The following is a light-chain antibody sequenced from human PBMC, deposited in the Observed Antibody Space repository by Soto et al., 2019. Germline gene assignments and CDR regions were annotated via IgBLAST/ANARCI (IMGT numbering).Light chain of an antibody. CDR2: ANN. CDR1: SSNIGAGYY. J-gene: IGLJ2*01. CDR3: QSYDNSLSGWV. V-gene: IGLV1-40*01. Sequence: QSVLTQPPSVSGAPGQRVTISCTGSSSNIGAGYYVHLYQQVPGTAPKALIYANNNRPSGVPDRFSASKSGTSASLAITGLQAEDEADYYCQSYDNSLSGWVFGGGTKLTVL.